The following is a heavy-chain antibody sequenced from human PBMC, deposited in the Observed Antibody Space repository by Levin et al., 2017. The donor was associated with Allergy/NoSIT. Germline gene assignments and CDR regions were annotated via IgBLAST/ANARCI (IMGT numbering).Heavy chain of an antibody. V-gene: IGHV3-30-3*01. CDR1: GFTFSSYA. CDR3: ARGPRVAVRYYYGMDV. J-gene: IGHJ6*02. D-gene: IGHD2-15*01. CDR2: ISYDGSNK. Sequence: GGSLRLSCAASGFTFSSYAMHWVRQAPGKGLEWVAVISYDGSNKYYADSVKGRFTISRDNSKNTLYLQMNSLRAEDTAVYYCARGPRVAVRYYYGMDVWGQGTTVTVSS.